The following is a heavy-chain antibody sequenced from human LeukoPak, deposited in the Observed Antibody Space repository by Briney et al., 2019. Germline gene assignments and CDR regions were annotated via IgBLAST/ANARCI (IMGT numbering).Heavy chain of an antibody. CDR3: ARPSGGGYYFDY. CDR2: IYYSGST. CDR1: GGSISSSSYY. Sequence: EPSETLSLTCTVSGGSISSSSYYWGWIRQPPGKGLEWIGSIYYSGSTYYNPSLKSPVTISVDTSKNQFSLKLSSVTAADTAVYYCARPSGGGYYFDYWGQGTLVTVSS. D-gene: IGHD3-16*01. J-gene: IGHJ4*02. V-gene: IGHV4-39*01.